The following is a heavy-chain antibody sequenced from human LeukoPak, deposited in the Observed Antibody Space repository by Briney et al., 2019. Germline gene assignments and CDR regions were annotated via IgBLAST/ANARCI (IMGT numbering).Heavy chain of an antibody. J-gene: IGHJ4*01. D-gene: IGHD6-13*01. CDR1: GGSISSSSYY. Sequence: SETLSLTCTVSGGSISSSSYYWGWIRQPPGKGLEWIGSIYYSGSTYYNPSLKSRVTISVDTSKNQFSLKLSSVTAADTAVYYCARMGIAAAGTDYWGHGTLVTVSS. V-gene: IGHV4-39*01. CDR3: ARMGIAAAGTDY. CDR2: IYYSGST.